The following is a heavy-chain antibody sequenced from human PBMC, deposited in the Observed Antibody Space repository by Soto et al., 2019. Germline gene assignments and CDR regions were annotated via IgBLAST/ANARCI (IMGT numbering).Heavy chain of an antibody. CDR2: IYPGDSDT. CDR1: GYSFTSYW. CDR3: AGTRIAVGDYYYYYGMDV. V-gene: IGHV5-51*01. J-gene: IGHJ6*02. D-gene: IGHD6-19*01. Sequence: GESLKISCKGSGYSFTSYWIGWVRQMPGKGLEWMGIIYPGDSDTRYSPSFQGQVTISADKSISTAYLQWSSLKASDTAMYYGAGTRIAVGDYYYYYGMDVWGQGTTVTVSS.